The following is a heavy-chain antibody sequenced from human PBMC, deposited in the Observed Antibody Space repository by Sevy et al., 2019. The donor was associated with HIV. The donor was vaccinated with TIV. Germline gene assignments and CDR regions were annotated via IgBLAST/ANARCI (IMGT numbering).Heavy chain of an antibody. J-gene: IGHJ3*02. CDR3: ARDRIPVFYYDSSGYYYDDAFDI. CDR1: GYTFTGYY. D-gene: IGHD3-22*01. CDR2: INPNSGGT. Sequence: ASVKVSCKASGYTFTGYYMHWVRQAPGQGLEWMGWINPNSGGTNYAQKFQGRVTMTRDTSISTAYMELSRLRSEDTAVYYCARDRIPVFYYDSSGYYYDDAFDIWGQGTMVTVSS. V-gene: IGHV1-2*02.